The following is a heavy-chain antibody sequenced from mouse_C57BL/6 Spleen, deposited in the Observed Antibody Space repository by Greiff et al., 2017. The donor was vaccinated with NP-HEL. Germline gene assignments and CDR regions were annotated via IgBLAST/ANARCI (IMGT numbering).Heavy chain of an antibody. Sequence: QVQLQQPGTELVKPGASVKLSCKASGYTFTSYWMHWVKQRPGQGLEWIGNINPSNGGTNYNEKFKSKATLTVDKSSSTAYMQLSSLTSEDSAVFYGSRVPSSTVVSTPLAYWGQGTLVTVSA. CDR1: GYTFTSYW. V-gene: IGHV1-53*01. CDR2: INPSNGGT. CDR3: SRVPSSTVVSTPLAY. J-gene: IGHJ3*01. D-gene: IGHD1-1*01.